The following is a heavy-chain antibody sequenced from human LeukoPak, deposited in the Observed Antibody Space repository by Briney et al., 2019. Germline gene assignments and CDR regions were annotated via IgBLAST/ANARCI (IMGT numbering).Heavy chain of an antibody. D-gene: IGHD6-13*01. CDR3: AKDEQLVGAYYYYYYMDV. V-gene: IGHV3-11*04. CDR1: GFTFSDYY. CDR2: ISSSGSTI. J-gene: IGHJ6*03. Sequence: GGSLRLSCAASGFTFSDYYMSWIRQAPGKGLEWVSYISSSGSTIYYADSVKGRFTISRDNAKNSLYLQMNSLRAEDTAVYYCAKDEQLVGAYYYYYYMDVWGKGTTVTISS.